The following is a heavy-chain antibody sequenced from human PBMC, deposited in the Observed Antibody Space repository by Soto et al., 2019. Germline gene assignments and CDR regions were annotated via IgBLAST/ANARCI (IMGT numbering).Heavy chain of an antibody. V-gene: IGHV1-18*04. CDR2: ISAYNGNT. CDR3: ARDLRITMIVVVINYYYGMDV. Sequence: ASVKVSCKASGYTFTSYGISWVRQAPGQGLEWMGWISAYNGNTNYAQKLQGRVTMTTDTSTSTAYMELRSLRSDDTAVYYCARDLRITMIVVVINYYYGMDVRGQGTTVTVSS. J-gene: IGHJ6*02. CDR1: GYTFTSYG. D-gene: IGHD3-22*01.